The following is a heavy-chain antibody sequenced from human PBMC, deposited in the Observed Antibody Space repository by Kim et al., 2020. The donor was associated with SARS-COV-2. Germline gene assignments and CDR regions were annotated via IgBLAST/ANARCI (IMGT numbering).Heavy chain of an antibody. J-gene: IGHJ4*02. D-gene: IGHD3-3*01. CDR1: GFTFMSYG. CDR3: AKDFASDY. CDR2: ISGSGGTK. Sequence: GGSLRLSCVASGFTFMSYGMSWVRQAPGKGLEWVSGISGSGGTKYYADSVKGRFTISRDNSKKTLYLQMNSLRAEDTALYYCAKDFASDYWGKGTLFTVSS. V-gene: IGHV3-23*01.